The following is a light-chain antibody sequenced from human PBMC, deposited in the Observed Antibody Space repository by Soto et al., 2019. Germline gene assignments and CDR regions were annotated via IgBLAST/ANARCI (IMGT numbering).Light chain of an antibody. J-gene: IGLJ1*01. CDR3: YSFTTSSTYV. CDR2: EVS. Sequence: QSVRNQPPSVSGSPGQSVAISCSGTSSDVGSYNHVSWYQQAPGTAPKVMIYEVSNRPSGVPDRFSGSKSGNTASLTISGLQPEDEADYYCYSFTTSSTYVFGTGTKVTV. CDR1: SSDVGSYNH. V-gene: IGLV2-18*02.